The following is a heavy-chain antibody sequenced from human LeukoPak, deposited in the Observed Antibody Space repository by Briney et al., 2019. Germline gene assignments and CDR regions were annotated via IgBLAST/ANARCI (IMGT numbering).Heavy chain of an antibody. V-gene: IGHV1-46*01. D-gene: IGHD3-3*01. CDR2: MHPTGDST. CDR3: ARHDFDLPMVYSFFVH. CDR1: GYTFTNYY. J-gene: IGHJ5*02. Sequence: ASVKVSCKASGYTFTNYYMNWVRQAPGQGLEWMGIMHPTGDSTNYAQKFQGRVTLTRDTSAGTFYMELSSLTSEDTGVYYCARHDFDLPMVYSFFVHWGQGTLVTVSS.